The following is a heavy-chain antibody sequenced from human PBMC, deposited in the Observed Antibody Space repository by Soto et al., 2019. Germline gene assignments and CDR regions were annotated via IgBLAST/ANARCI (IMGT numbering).Heavy chain of an antibody. CDR2: ISAYNGNT. D-gene: IGHD6-19*01. CDR3: ASYERYSSGWYWFDP. J-gene: IGHJ5*02. Sequence: AASVKVSCKASGYTFTSYGISWVRQAPGQGLEWMGWISAYNGNTNYAQKLQGRVTMTTDTSTSTAYMELRSLRSDDTAVYYCASYERYSSGWYWFDPWGQGTLVTVSS. V-gene: IGHV1-18*01. CDR1: GYTFTSYG.